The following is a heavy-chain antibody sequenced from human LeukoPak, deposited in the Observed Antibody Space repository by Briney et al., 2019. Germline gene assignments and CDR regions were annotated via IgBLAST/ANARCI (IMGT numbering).Heavy chain of an antibody. CDR2: IYHSGST. D-gene: IGHD3-22*01. Sequence: SETLSLTCTVSGYSISSGYYWGWIRQPPGKGLEWIGSIYHSGSTYYNPSLRSRVTISVDTSKNHFSLKLSSVTAADTAVYYCAREKIGYYDGSGRGWFDPWGQGTLVTVSS. CDR3: AREKIGYYDGSGRGWFDP. J-gene: IGHJ5*02. CDR1: GYSISSGYY. V-gene: IGHV4-38-2*02.